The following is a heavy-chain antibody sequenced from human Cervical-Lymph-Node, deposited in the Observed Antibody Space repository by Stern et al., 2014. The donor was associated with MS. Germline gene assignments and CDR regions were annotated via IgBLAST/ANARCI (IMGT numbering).Heavy chain of an antibody. CDR3: ATTRWDLFTWNWFDP. D-gene: IGHD1-26*01. Sequence: VQLVESGPGLVKPSQTLSLTCTVSGGSISSSGYYWSWIRQPADKGLEWIGRIHDSGSTYYNPSLKSRVTISMATAKQTSSLKLPSGTAADTAVYYCATTRWDLFTWNWFDPWGQGTLVTVSS. V-gene: IGHV4-61*02. CDR1: GGSISSSGYY. J-gene: IGHJ5*02. CDR2: IHDSGST.